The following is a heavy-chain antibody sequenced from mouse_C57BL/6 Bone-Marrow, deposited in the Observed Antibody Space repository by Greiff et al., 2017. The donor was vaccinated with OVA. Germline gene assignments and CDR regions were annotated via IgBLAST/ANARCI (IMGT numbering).Heavy chain of an antibody. CDR1: GYSITSGYY. J-gene: IGHJ2*01. CDR3: ARSCYSDY. CDR2: ISYDGSN. V-gene: IGHV3-6*01. Sequence: EVQLQQSGPGLVKPSQSLSLTCSVTGYSITSGYYWNWIRQFPGNKLEWMGYISYDGSNNYNPSLKNRISITRDTSKNQFFLKLNSVTTEDTATYYCARSCYSDYWGQGTTLTVSS.